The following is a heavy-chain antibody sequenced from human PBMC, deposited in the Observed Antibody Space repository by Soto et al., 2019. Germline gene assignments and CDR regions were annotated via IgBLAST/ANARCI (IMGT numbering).Heavy chain of an antibody. Sequence: GGSLGLACAASGLIFSTFAMSWVRQAPGKRLEWVSSISGSGVSTYYADPVKGRFTVSRDDSKNTLYKQMNSLRDWDTAVYYCAKDRSVVEIYYYYGMDVWGQGTTVTVSS. J-gene: IGHJ6*02. V-gene: IGHV3-23*01. CDR3: AKDRSVVEIYYYYGMDV. CDR2: ISGSGVST. CDR1: GLIFSTFA.